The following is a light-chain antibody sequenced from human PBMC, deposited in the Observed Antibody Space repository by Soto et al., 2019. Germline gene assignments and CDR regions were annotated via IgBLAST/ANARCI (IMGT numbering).Light chain of an antibody. Sequence: EIVLTQSPGTLSLSPGERATLSCRASQSISSNDLAWYQQKPGQAPRLLIYVASSRASGIPDRFSGSGSGTDFTLTISKLEPEDFAVYYCQQYGSSLITFGQGTRLEIK. CDR1: QSISSND. CDR3: QQYGSSLIT. V-gene: IGKV3-20*01. J-gene: IGKJ5*01. CDR2: VAS.